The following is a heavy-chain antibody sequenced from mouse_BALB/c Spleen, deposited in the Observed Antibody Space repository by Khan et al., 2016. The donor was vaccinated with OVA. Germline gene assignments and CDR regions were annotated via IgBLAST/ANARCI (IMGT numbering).Heavy chain of an antibody. CDR1: GYSITSDYT. V-gene: IGHV3-2*02. CDR3: ARIQGGDFDY. CDR2: ISYSGNT. D-gene: IGHD3-2*02. J-gene: IGHJ2*01. Sequence: EVQLKESGPGLVKPSQSLSLTCTVTGYSITSDYTWNWIRQFPGNKLEWMGYISYSGNTKYNPYLKSRISITRDTSKNQFFLQLNFVTIEDTATYYCARIQGGDFDYWGQGTTLTVSS.